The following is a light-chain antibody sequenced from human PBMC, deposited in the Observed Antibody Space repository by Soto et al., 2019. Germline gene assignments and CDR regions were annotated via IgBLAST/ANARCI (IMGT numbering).Light chain of an antibody. CDR3: QQRVNWLT. CDR1: QSVGTY. Sequence: EIVLTQSPAILSLSPGERATLSCRASQSVGTYLDWYQQKLGQAPRLLIYDASNRATGIPARFSGSGSATDFTLIISSLEPEDFAVDYCQQRVNWLTFGGGTKVEL. V-gene: IGKV3-11*01. J-gene: IGKJ4*01. CDR2: DAS.